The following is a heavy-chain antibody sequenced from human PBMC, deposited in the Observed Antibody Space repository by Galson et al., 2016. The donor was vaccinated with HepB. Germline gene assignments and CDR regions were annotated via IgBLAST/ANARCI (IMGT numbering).Heavy chain of an antibody. CDR2: ISFDGSIK. Sequence: SLRLSCAASGFTFDSNYMHWIRQASGQGLEWLAVISFDGSIKKYVDSVKGRFTISRDNSRNMVFLQMNSLRPEDSAAYYCAREIAVDNKIAGADSWGQGTLVTVSS. CDR3: AREIAVDNKIAGADS. D-gene: IGHD6-19*01. J-gene: IGHJ5*01. V-gene: IGHV3-30*03. CDR1: GFTFDSNY.